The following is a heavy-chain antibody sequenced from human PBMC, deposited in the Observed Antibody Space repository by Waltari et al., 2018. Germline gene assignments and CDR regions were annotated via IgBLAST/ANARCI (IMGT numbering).Heavy chain of an antibody. CDR3: ARDLRGEVVVAATDAFDI. J-gene: IGHJ3*02. D-gene: IGHD2-15*01. V-gene: IGHV4-38-2*02. CDR1: GYSISSGYY. CDR2: IYHSGST. Sequence: QVQLQESGPGLVKPSETLSLTCAVSGYSISSGYYWGWLRQPPGKGLEWIGSIYHSGSTYYNPSLKSRVTISVDTSKNQFSLKLSSVTAADTAVYYCARDLRGEVVVAATDAFDIWGQGTMVTVSS.